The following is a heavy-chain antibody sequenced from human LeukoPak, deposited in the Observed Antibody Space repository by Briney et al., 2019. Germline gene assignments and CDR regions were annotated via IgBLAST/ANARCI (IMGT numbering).Heavy chain of an antibody. Sequence: GGSLRLSCAASGFTFSSYWMSWVRQAPGKGLEGVSLISWDGGTTYYADSVKGRFTISRDNSKNSLYPQMNSLGAEDTALYYCAKDPGSGSYYYYYMDVWGKGTTVTVSS. V-gene: IGHV3-43D*03. D-gene: IGHD3-10*01. J-gene: IGHJ6*03. CDR2: ISWDGGTT. CDR3: AKDPGSGSYYYYYMDV. CDR1: GFTFSSYW.